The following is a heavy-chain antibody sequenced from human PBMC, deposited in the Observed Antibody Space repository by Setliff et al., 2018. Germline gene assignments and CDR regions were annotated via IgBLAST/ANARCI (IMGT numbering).Heavy chain of an antibody. CDR3: ARRGERFFNWFDP. Sequence: PGESLKISCKCSGYSFTSYWIGWVRQMPGKGLEWMGIIYPGNADTRYSPSFQGQVTISTDTSINTAFLQWNNLKASDTAVYYCARRGERFFNWFDPWGQGTLVTVSS. J-gene: IGHJ5*02. CDR1: GYSFTSYW. D-gene: IGHD2-21*01. CDR2: IYPGNADT. V-gene: IGHV5-51*01.